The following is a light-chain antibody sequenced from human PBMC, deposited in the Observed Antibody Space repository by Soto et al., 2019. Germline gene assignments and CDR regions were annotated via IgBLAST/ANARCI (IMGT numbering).Light chain of an antibody. CDR2: EVS. Sequence: QSALTQPASVSGSPGQSITISCTGTSSDVGGYNSVSWYQQHPGKAPKLMIYEVSNRPSGVSNRFSGSKSGNTASLTISGLQAEDEADYYCSSYTTRSTRINVFGTGTKLTVL. V-gene: IGLV2-14*01. CDR1: SSDVGGYNS. J-gene: IGLJ1*01. CDR3: SSYTTRSTRINV.